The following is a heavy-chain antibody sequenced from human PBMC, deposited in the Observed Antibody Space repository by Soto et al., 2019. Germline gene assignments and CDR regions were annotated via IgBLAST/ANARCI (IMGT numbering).Heavy chain of an antibody. D-gene: IGHD3-3*01. V-gene: IGHV3-33*01. J-gene: IGHJ6*02. Sequence: GGSLRLSCAASGFTFSSYGMHWVRQAPGKGLEWVAVIWYDGSNKYYADSVKGRITINPDTSKNQFSLQLNSVTPEDTAVYYCARGGFFYGMDVWGQGTTVTVSS. CDR3: ARGGFFYGMDV. CDR2: IWYDGSNK. CDR1: GFTFSSYG.